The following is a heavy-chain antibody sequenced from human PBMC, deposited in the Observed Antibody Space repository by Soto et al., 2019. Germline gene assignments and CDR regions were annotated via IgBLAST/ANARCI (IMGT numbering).Heavy chain of an antibody. Sequence: LSLTCTVSGGSISSYYWSWIRQPAGKGLEWIGRIYTSGSTNYNPSPKSRVTMSVDTSKNQFSLKLSSVTAADTAVYYCARELAAAPTIDWFDPWGQGTLVTVSS. D-gene: IGHD6-13*01. J-gene: IGHJ5*02. V-gene: IGHV4-4*07. CDR1: GGSISSYY. CDR3: ARELAAAPTIDWFDP. CDR2: IYTSGST.